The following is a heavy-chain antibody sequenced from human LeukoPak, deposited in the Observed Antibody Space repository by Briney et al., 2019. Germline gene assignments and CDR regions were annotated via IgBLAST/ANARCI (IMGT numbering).Heavy chain of an antibody. CDR3: AKEVYDFWSGYRDHYYMDV. CDR1: GFTFSSYA. J-gene: IGHJ6*03. V-gene: IGHV3-23*01. CDR2: ISGSGGST. Sequence: GGSLRLSCAASGFTFSSYAMSWVRQAPGKGLEWVSAISGSGGSTYYADFVKGRFTISRDNSKNTLYVQMNSLRAEDTAVYYCAKEVYDFWSGYRDHYYMDVWGKGTTVTVSS. D-gene: IGHD3-3*01.